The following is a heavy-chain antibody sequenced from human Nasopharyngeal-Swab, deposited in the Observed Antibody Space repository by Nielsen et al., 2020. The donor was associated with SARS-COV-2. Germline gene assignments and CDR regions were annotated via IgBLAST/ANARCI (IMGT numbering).Heavy chain of an antibody. CDR2: INSDGSST. J-gene: IGHJ4*02. Sequence: GESLKISCAASGFTFSSYWMHWVRQAPGKGLVWVSRINSDGSSTSYADSVKGRFTISRDNAKNTLYLQMNSLRAEDTAVYYCARGPKQLGSFDYWGQGTLVTVSS. CDR1: GFTFSSYW. D-gene: IGHD6-6*01. V-gene: IGHV3-74*01. CDR3: ARGPKQLGSFDY.